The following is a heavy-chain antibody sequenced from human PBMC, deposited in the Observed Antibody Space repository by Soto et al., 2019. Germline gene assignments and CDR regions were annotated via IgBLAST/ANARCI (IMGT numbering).Heavy chain of an antibody. D-gene: IGHD3-10*01. J-gene: IGHJ5*02. V-gene: IGHV1-69*12. CDR2: IIPIFGTE. Sequence: QVQLVQSGAEVKKPGSSVKVSCKASGGTFSSYAISWVRQAPGQGLEWMGGIIPIFGTENYAQKFQGRVTITADESTSTDYMELSSLRSEDTAVYYCARAQLLWFGEEALGWFDPWGQGTLVTVSS. CDR3: ARAQLLWFGEEALGWFDP. CDR1: GGTFSSYA.